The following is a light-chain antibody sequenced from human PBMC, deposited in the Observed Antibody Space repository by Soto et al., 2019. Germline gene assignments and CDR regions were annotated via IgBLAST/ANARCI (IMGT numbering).Light chain of an antibody. CDR1: QGVSSA. Sequence: AIQLTQSPSSLSASVGDRVTITCRASQGVSSALAWYQQKPGKPPKVLIYDGSSLQSGVPLRFRGSGSGTEFTLTITGLQPEDFGTDYCQHFQRDPFTYGQGTRLEIK. J-gene: IGKJ5*01. V-gene: IGKV1-13*02. CDR2: DGS. CDR3: QHFQRDPFT.